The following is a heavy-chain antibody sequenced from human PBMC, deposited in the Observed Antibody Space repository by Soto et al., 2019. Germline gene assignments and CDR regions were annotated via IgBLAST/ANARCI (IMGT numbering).Heavy chain of an antibody. CDR3: ATSDIVVVPAATSYYYYGMDV. V-gene: IGHV1-2*04. CDR1: GYTFTGYY. CDR2: INPNSGGT. Sequence: ASVKVSCKASGYTFTGYYMHWVRQAPGQGLEWMGWINPNSGGTNYAQKFQGWVTMTRDTSISTAYMELSRLRSDDTAVYYCATSDIVVVPAATSYYYYGMDVWGQGTTVTVSS. J-gene: IGHJ6*02. D-gene: IGHD2-2*01.